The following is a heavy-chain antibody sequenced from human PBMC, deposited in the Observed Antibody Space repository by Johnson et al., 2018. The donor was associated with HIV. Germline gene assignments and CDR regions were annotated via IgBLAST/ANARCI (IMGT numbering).Heavy chain of an antibody. CDR3: ARSVGYCSGGSCSPDAFDI. J-gene: IGHJ3*02. Sequence: QVQLVESGGGVVQPGRSLRLSCAASGFSFNNYGMHWVRQAPGKGLEWVAVISYDGSNKYYADSVKGRFTISRDNSKNTLYLQMNSLRAEDTAVYYCARSVGYCSGGSCSPDAFDIWGQGTMVTVSS. V-gene: IGHV3-30*19. CDR2: ISYDGSNK. D-gene: IGHD2-15*01. CDR1: GFSFNNYG.